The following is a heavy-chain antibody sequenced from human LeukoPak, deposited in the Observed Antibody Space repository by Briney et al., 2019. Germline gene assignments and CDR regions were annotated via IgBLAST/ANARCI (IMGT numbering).Heavy chain of an antibody. Sequence: ASVKVSCKGSGYTFTSYGISWVRQAPGQGLEWMGWISAYNGNTNYAQKLQGRVTMTTDTSTSTAYMELRSLRSDDTAVYYCARDYDFWSGYYILPFDYWGQGTLVTVSS. D-gene: IGHD3-3*01. CDR1: GYTFTSYG. CDR2: ISAYNGNT. CDR3: ARDYDFWSGYYILPFDY. J-gene: IGHJ4*02. V-gene: IGHV1-18*01.